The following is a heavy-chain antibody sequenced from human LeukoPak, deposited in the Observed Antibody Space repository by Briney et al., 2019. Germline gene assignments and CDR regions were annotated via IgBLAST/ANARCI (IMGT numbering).Heavy chain of an antibody. J-gene: IGHJ4*02. CDR3: ATYKRISGWYVHDY. CDR2: MHDSGTT. D-gene: IGHD6-19*01. Sequence: SETLSLTCSVSGVSISSYYCSWLRQPPGMGLEWIGVMHDSGTTFYNPSLKSRVTMSVETSKMQFSLQLSSVTAADTAIYYCATYKRISGWYVHDYWGQGTLVTVSS. CDR1: GVSISSYY. V-gene: IGHV4-59*13.